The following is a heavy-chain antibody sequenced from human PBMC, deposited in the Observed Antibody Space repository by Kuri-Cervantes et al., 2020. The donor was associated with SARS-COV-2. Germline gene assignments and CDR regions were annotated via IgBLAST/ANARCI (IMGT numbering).Heavy chain of an antibody. CDR2: IYYSGST. CDR1: GGSISSGDYY. J-gene: IGHJ5*02. D-gene: IGHD4-23*01. Sequence: SETLSLTCTVSGGSISSGDYYWSWIRQPPGKGLEWIGYIYYSGSTNYNPSLKSRVTISVDTSKNQFSLKLSSVIAADTAVYYCARVFRTGGWFDPWGQGTLVTVSS. CDR3: ARVFRTGGWFDP. V-gene: IGHV4-61*08.